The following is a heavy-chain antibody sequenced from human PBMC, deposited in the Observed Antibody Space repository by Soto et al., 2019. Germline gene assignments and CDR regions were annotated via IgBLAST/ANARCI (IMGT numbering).Heavy chain of an antibody. Sequence: SETLSLTCTVSGGSIRSGGYYWSWVRQNPRKGLEWIGNIYYSGNTYYNPSLKSRLTISVDTSKNQFSLNLSSVTAADTAVYYCARGLGIQLWLRWFDPWGQGTLVTVSS. CDR2: IYYSGNT. D-gene: IGHD5-18*01. CDR3: ARGLGIQLWLRWFDP. V-gene: IGHV4-31*03. J-gene: IGHJ5*02. CDR1: GGSIRSGGYY.